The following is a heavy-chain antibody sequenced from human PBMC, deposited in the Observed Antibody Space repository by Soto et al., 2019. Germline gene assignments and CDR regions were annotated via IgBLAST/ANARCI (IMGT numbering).Heavy chain of an antibody. D-gene: IGHD3-10*01. CDR3: ARGLEGSGLWFGEWFDP. J-gene: IGHJ5*02. Sequence: QVQLVQSGAEVKKPGASVKVSCKASGYTFTSYDINWVRQATGQGLERMGWMNPNSGNTGYAQKFQGRVTMTRNTAISTAYMELSSLRSEDTAVYYCARGLEGSGLWFGEWFDPWGQGTLVTVSS. V-gene: IGHV1-8*01. CDR2: MNPNSGNT. CDR1: GYTFTSYD.